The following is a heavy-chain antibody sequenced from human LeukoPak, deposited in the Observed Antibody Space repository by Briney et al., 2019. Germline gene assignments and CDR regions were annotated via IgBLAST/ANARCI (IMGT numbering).Heavy chain of an antibody. D-gene: IGHD1-26*01. CDR3: ARDRHEWDLPVFDY. Sequence: GGSLRLSCAASGLTFSSYWMHWVRQGPGKGLVWVSRINTDGSTTNYADSVKGRFTISRDNAQNTLYPQMNSLRAEDTAVYYCARDRHEWDLPVFDYWGQGALVTVSS. J-gene: IGHJ4*02. CDR2: INTDGSTT. V-gene: IGHV3-74*01. CDR1: GLTFSSYW.